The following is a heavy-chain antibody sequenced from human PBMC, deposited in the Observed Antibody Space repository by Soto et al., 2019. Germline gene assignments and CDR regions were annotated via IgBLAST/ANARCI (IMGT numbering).Heavy chain of an antibody. D-gene: IGHD3-10*01. CDR2: IYYSGST. CDR3: ARVMVRGVMGYFDY. J-gene: IGHJ4*02. V-gene: IGHV4-61*01. CDR1: GGSVSSGSYY. Sequence: PSETLSLTCTVSGGSVSSGSYYWSWIRQPPGKGLEWIGYIYYSGSTNYNPSLKSRVTISVDTSKNQFSLKLSSVTAADTAVYYCARVMVRGVMGYFDYWGQGTLVTVSS.